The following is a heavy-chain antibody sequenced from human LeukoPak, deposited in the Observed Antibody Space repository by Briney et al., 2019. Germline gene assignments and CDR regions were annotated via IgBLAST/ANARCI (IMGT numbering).Heavy chain of an antibody. CDR3: ARDYGNGYGDV. J-gene: IGHJ6*02. CDR2: INPSGGST. V-gene: IGHV1-46*01. D-gene: IGHD5-18*01. Sequence: ASVKVSCKASGYTFTCYYMHWVRQAPGQGLEWMGIINPSGGSTSYAQKFQGRVTMTRDTSTSTVYMELSSLRSEDTAVYYCARDYGNGYGDVWGQGTTVTVSS. CDR1: GYTFTCYY.